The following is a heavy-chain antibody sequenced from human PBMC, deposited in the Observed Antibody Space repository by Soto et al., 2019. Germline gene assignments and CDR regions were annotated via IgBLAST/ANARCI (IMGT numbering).Heavy chain of an antibody. V-gene: IGHV1-18*01. J-gene: IGHJ3*02. CDR1: GYTFTSYG. Sequence: ASVKVSCKASGYTFTSYGISWVRQAPGQGLEWMGWISAYNGNTNYAQKLQGRVTMTTDTSTSTAYVELRSLRSDDTAVYYCAILVTTDYAFDIWGQGTMVTVSS. CDR2: ISAYNGNT. D-gene: IGHD4-17*01. CDR3: AILVTTDYAFDI.